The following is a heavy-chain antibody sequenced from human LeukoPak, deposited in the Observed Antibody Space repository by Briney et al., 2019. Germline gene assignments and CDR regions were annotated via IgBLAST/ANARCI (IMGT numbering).Heavy chain of an antibody. CDR2: ISAYNGNT. V-gene: IGHV1-18*01. D-gene: IGHD3-10*01. J-gene: IGHJ4*02. Sequence: ASVKVSCKASGYTFTSYGISWVRQAPGQGLEWMGWISAYNGNTNYAQKLQGRVTMTTDTSTSTAYMELRSLRSDDTAVYYCAAGVMVRGVITALSDYWGQGTLVTVSS. CDR1: GYTFTSYG. CDR3: AAGVMVRGVITALSDY.